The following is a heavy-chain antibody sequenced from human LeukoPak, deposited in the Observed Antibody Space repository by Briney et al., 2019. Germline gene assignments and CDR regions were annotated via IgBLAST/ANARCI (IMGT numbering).Heavy chain of an antibody. CDR2: ISSSSSYI. Sequence: GGSLRLSCAASGFTFSSYSMNWVRQAPGKGLEWVSSISSSSSYIYYADSVKGRFTISRDNAKNSLYLQMNSLRAEDTAVYYCARGPGLRGYYYYYMDVWGKGTTVTVSS. V-gene: IGHV3-21*01. CDR1: GFTFSSYS. D-gene: IGHD5-12*01. J-gene: IGHJ6*03. CDR3: ARGPGLRGYYYYYMDV.